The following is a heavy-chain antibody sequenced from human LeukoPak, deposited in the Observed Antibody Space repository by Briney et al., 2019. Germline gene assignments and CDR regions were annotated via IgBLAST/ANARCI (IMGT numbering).Heavy chain of an antibody. CDR2: IWYDGSNK. J-gene: IGHJ3*02. CDR3: ARDICTSCYRGAFDI. D-gene: IGHD2-2*02. CDR1: GFTFSSYG. V-gene: IGHV3-33*08. Sequence: GGSLRLSCAASGFTFSSYGMHWVRQAPGKGLEWVAVIWYDGSNKYYADSVKGRFTISRDNSKNTLYLQMNSLRAEDTAVYYCARDICTSCYRGAFDIWGQGTMVTVSS.